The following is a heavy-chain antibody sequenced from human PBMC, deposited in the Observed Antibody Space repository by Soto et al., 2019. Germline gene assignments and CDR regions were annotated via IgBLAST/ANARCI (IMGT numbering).Heavy chain of an antibody. V-gene: IGHV1-18*04. D-gene: IGHD6-13*01. Sequence: ASVKVSCKASGYTFTSYCISWVRQAPGKGLEWMGWISAYNGNTNYAQKLQGRVTMTTDTSTSTAYMELRSLRSDDTAVYYCARSQPRSSSWLSYYYYYGMDVWGQGTTVTVSS. CDR2: ISAYNGNT. CDR1: GYTFTSYC. CDR3: ARSQPRSSSWLSYYYYYGMDV. J-gene: IGHJ6*02.